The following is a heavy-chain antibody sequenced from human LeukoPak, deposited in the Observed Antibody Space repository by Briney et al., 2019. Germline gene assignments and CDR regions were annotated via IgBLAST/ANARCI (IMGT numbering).Heavy chain of an antibody. V-gene: IGHV4-34*01. CDR1: GGSFSGYY. D-gene: IGHD2-15*01. Sequence: SETLSLTCAVYGGSFSGYYWSWIRQPPGKGLEWIGEINHSGSTNYNPSLKSRVTIPVDTSKNQFSLKLSSVTAADTAVYYCARRPGYCSGGSCYYGGAFDIWGQGTMVTVSS. CDR2: INHSGST. CDR3: ARRPGYCSGGSCYYGGAFDI. J-gene: IGHJ3*02.